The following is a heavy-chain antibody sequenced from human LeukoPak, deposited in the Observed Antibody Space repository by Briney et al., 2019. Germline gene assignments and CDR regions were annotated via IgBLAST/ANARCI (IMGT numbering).Heavy chain of an antibody. CDR1: GFTFSSYS. CDR2: ISSSSSYI. J-gene: IGHJ4*02. V-gene: IGHV3-21*01. CDR3: ARVRRAVADIDY. Sequence: PGGSLRLSCAASGFTFSSYSMNWVRQAPGKGLEWVSSISSSSSYIYYADSVKGRFTISRDNAKNSLYLQMNSLRAGDTAVYYCARVRRAVADIDYWGQGTLVTVSS. D-gene: IGHD6-19*01.